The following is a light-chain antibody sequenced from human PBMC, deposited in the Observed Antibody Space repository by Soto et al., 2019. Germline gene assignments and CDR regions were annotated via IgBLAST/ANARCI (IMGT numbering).Light chain of an antibody. V-gene: IGLV1-51*01. CDR2: DTT. J-gene: IGLJ3*02. CDR1: SSNIANNY. Sequence: QSVLTQPPSVSAAPGQKVTISCSGSSSNIANNYVSWYQQLPGTAPKLLIHDTTKRPSGIADRFSGSKSGSSATLDITGLQTGDEADYYCGAWDSSLPGVVFGGGTKVTVL. CDR3: GAWDSSLPGVV.